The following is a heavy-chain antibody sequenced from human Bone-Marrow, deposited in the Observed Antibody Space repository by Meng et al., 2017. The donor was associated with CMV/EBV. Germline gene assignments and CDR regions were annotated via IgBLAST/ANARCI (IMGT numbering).Heavy chain of an antibody. V-gene: IGHV1-2*02. D-gene: IGHD3-3*01. CDR3: AREGTIFGVVPYGGPFDP. CDR2: INPNSGGT. Sequence: ASVKVSCKASGYTFTSYDINWVRQAPGQGLEWMGWINPNSGGTNYAQKFQGRVTMTRDTSISTAYMELSRLRSDDTAVYYCAREGTIFGVVPYGGPFDPWGQGTLVTVSS. J-gene: IGHJ5*02. CDR1: GYTFTSYD.